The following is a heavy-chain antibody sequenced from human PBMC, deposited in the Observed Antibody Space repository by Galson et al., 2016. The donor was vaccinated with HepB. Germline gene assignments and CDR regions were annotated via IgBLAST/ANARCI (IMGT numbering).Heavy chain of an antibody. CDR2: MYNGGTA. V-gene: IGHV3-53*01. Sequence: SLRLSCAASGFNISGYFMTWVRQAPGKGLEWVSVMYNGGTASYADSVKGRFTISRDDPRNTVYLQMKSLRDDDTAVYYCARQHPNSGYDRNPRGAFDMWGQGTMVTVSS. CDR1: GFNISGYF. J-gene: IGHJ3*02. CDR3: ARQHPNSGYDRNPRGAFDM. D-gene: IGHD5-12*01.